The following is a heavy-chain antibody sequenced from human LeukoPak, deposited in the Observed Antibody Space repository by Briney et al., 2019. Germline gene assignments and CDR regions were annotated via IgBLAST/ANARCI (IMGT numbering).Heavy chain of an antibody. V-gene: IGHV4-59*08. CDR2: IYYSGST. D-gene: IGHD2-2*01. CDR3: ARGPGYCSSTSCHPDY. CDR1: GGSISSYY. Sequence: ASETLSLTCTVSGGSISSYYWSWIRQPPGKGLEWIGYIYYSGSTNYNPSLKSRVTISVDTSKNQFSLKLSPVTAADTAVYYCARGPGYCSSTSCHPDYWGQGTLVTVSS. J-gene: IGHJ4*02.